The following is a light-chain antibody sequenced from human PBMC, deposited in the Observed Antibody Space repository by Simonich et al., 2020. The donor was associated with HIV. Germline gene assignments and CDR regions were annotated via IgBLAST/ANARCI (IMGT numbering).Light chain of an antibody. V-gene: IGKV1-9*01. CDR1: QGSNSY. CDR2: AAF. J-gene: IGKJ1*01. CDR3: QQSYSIPWT. Sequence: SQSPQSPSFLSISIGDRVTTTCRASQGSNSYLAWDQQKPGKAPKLLIYAAFTLQSGVPSRFSGSGSGTDFTLTISSLQPEDFATYSCQQSYSIPWTFGQGTKVEIK.